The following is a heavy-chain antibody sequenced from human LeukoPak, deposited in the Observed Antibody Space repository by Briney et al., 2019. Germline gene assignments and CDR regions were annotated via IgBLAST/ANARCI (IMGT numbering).Heavy chain of an antibody. CDR3: ARGGYVIVRDWFDP. Sequence: GASVKVSCKASGGTFSSYAISWVRQAPGQGLEWMGCINPNSGDTKYAQKFQGRVTMTRDTSMNTAYMELSRLRSDDTALYYCARGGYVIVRDWFDPWGQGTLVTVSS. CDR2: INPNSGDT. CDR1: GGTFSSYA. V-gene: IGHV1-2*02. D-gene: IGHD2/OR15-2a*01. J-gene: IGHJ5*02.